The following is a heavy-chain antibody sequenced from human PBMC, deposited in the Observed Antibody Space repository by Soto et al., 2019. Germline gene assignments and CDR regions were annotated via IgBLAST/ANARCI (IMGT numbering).Heavy chain of an antibody. CDR3: ARGWFGPDV. J-gene: IGHJ6*03. CDR2: IDKVGTDS. V-gene: IGHV3-74*01. Sequence: EVQLVESGGGLVQPGGSLRLSCAASEFTFSGRSVHWVRQAPGKGLVWVSGIDKVGTDSTYADSVKGRFTSSRDDAKNTVYRQMNSLRVKDTAVYYCARGWFGPDVWGKGTTVSVSS. D-gene: IGHD3-10*01. CDR1: EFTFSGRS.